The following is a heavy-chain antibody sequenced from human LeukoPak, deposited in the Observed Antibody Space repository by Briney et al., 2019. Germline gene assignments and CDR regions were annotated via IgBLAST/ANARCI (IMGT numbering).Heavy chain of an antibody. V-gene: IGHV6-1*01. J-gene: IGHJ6*03. CDR3: ARGEVLVGATNYYYYYMDV. CDR1: GDSVSSNSAA. Sequence: SQTLSLTCAISGDSVSSNSAAWNWIRQSPSRGLEWLGRTYYRSKWYNDYAVSVKSRITINPDTSKNQFSLQLNSVTPEDTAVYYCARGEVLVGATNYYYYYMDVWGKGTTVTVSS. CDR2: TYYRSKWYN. D-gene: IGHD1-26*01.